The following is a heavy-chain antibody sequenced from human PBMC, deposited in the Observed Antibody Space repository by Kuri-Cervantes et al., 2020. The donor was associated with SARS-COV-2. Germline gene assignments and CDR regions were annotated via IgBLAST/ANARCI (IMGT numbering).Heavy chain of an antibody. D-gene: IGHD2-21*01. CDR1: GGSFRHYS. CDR2: IIPIFEIV. J-gene: IGHJ1*01. CDR3: ARGLADIDEYCHSDQREYFQH. Sequence: AVPVSCKASGGSFRHYSLSWVRQAPGQGLEWMGGIIPIFEIVNYAQKSQGRVTITADKSTSTAYVELSSLRSEDSAVYYCARGLADIDEYCHSDQREYFQHWGQGTLVTVSS. V-gene: IGHV1-69*10.